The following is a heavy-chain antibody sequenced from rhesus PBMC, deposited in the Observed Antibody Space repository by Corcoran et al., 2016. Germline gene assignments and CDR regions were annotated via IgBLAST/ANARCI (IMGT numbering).Heavy chain of an antibody. CDR3: ARVWASIVVVVHNWYFDL. D-gene: IGHD2-39*02. V-gene: IGHV4-122*02. CDR2: ITYSGST. CDR1: GGSLSSGYYY. Sequence: QVQLQESGPGLVQPSETLSLPCAVSGGSLSSGYYYWSWIRQPPGTGPEWIGYITYSGSTSYNPSLKSRVTISRDTSKNQFSLKLSSVTAADTAVYYCARVWASIVVVVHNWYFDLWGPGTPITISS. J-gene: IGHJ2*01.